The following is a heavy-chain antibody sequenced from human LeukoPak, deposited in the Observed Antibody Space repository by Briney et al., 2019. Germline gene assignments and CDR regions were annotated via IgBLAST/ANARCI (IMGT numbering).Heavy chain of an antibody. CDR1: GYTFTSYG. CDR3: AREVRYYDSSGHYLYFDY. Sequence: GASVKVSCKASGYTFTSYGISWVRQAPGQGLEWMGWISAYNGNTNYAQKLQGRVTMTTDTSTSTAYMELRSLRSDDTAVYYCAREVRYYDSSGHYLYFDYWGQGTLVTVSS. J-gene: IGHJ4*02. D-gene: IGHD3-22*01. V-gene: IGHV1-18*01. CDR2: ISAYNGNT.